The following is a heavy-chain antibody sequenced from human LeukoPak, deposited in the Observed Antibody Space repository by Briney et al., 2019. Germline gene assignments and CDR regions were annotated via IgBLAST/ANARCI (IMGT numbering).Heavy chain of an antibody. CDR3: AKGDV. V-gene: IGHV3-23*01. CDR2: ISGSGGST. Sequence: GGSLRLSCAASGFSFSSYCMHWVRQAPGEGRGWVSAISGSGGSTYYADSVKGRFSISRDNSKNTLYLQMNSLRAEDTAVYYCAKGDVWGQGTTVTVSS. CDR1: GFSFSSYC. J-gene: IGHJ6*02.